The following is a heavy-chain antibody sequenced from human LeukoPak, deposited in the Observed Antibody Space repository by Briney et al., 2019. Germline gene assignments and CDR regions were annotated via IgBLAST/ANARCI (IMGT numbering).Heavy chain of an antibody. CDR1: GGSISSSGYY. V-gene: IGHV4-39*07. J-gene: IGHJ3*02. CDR3: ARPVYCSVTTCTSPLHI. D-gene: IGHD2-15*01. CDR2: IDHVGRS. Sequence: TSETLSLTCTVSGGSISSSGYYWAWIRQSPVKGLEWIGEIDHVGRSRYNPSLKSRLTISVDTSKNQFSLRLSSVTAADTALYFCARPVYCSVTTCTSPLHIWGQGTMVTVSS.